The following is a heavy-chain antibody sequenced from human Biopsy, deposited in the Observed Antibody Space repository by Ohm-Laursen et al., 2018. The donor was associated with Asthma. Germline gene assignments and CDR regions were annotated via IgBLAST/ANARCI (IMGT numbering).Heavy chain of an antibody. CDR1: GFMFRSFG. J-gene: IGHJ4*02. D-gene: IGHD5-12*01. CDR2: ISYDGNHK. Sequence: SLRLSCTASGFMFRSFGMHWVRQAPGKGLEWVAVISYDGNHKFYEDSVKGRFTISRDNSKNTLYLQMKSLRTEDTAVYYCAKRRGYSGHDNDYWGQGTLVIASS. CDR3: AKRRGYSGHDNDY. V-gene: IGHV3-30*18.